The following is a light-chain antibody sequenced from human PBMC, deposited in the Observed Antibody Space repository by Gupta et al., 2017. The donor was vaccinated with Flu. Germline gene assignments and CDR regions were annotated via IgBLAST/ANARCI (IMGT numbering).Light chain of an antibody. V-gene: IGKV4-1*01. CDR3: QQDCSIPHT. Sequence: SLGERATINCKSSQSVLYSSNNKNYLPWYQQKPGQPPKLLIYCASTRESGVPDRFSGTGSGTDFTLTISSLQAEDVAVYYCQQDCSIPHTFGQGTRLEIK. CDR2: CAS. J-gene: IGKJ5*01. CDR1: QSVLYSSNNKNY.